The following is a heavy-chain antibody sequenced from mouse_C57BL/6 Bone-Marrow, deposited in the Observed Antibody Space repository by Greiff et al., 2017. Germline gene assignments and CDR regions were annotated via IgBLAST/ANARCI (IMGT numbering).Heavy chain of an antibody. V-gene: IGHV1-82*01. CDR2: IYPGDGDT. D-gene: IGHD1-1*01. CDR1: GYAFSSSW. CDR3: ARGDYYGSPRYFDV. J-gene: IGHJ1*03. Sequence: VQLVESGPELVKPGASVKISCKASGYAFSSSWMNWVKQRPGKGLEWIGRIYPGDGDTNYNGKFKGKATLTADKSSSTAYMQLSSLTSEDSAVYFCARGDYYGSPRYFDVWGTGTTVTVSS.